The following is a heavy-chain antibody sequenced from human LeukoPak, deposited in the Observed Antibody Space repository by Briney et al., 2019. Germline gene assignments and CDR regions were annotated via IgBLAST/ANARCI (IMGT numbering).Heavy chain of an antibody. Sequence: SETLSLTCTVSGGSISSSSYYWGWIRQPPGKGLEWIGSIYYSGSTYYNPSLKSRVTISVDTSKNQFSLKLSSVTAADTAVYYCARGALAYCGGDCSTTFDRWGQGTLVTVSS. CDR1: GGSISSSSYY. D-gene: IGHD2-21*02. CDR2: IYYSGST. J-gene: IGHJ4*02. V-gene: IGHV4-39*07. CDR3: ARGALAYCGGDCSTTFDR.